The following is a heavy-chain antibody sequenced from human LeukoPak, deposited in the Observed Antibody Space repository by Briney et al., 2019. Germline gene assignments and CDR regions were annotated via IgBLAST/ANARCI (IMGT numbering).Heavy chain of an antibody. CDR1: GGTFSSYA. J-gene: IGHJ6*02. CDR3: ARGGGQLPAAIEDGMDV. D-gene: IGHD2-2*01. CDR2: IIPIFGTA. V-gene: IGHV1-69*13. Sequence: ASVKVSCKASGGTFSSYAISWVRQAPGQGLEWMGGIIPIFGTANYAQKFQGRVTITADESTSTAYMELSSLRSEDTAVYYCARGGGQLPAAIEDGMDVWGQGTTVTVSS.